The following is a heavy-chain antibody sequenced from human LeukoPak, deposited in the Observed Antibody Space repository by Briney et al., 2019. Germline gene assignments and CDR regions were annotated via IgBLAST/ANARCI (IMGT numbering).Heavy chain of an antibody. CDR3: ARGGYSYGKGPNWFDP. V-gene: IGHV1-46*01. CDR1: GGTFSSYA. Sequence: ASVKVSCTASGGTFSSYAISWVRQAPGQGLEWMGIINPSGGSTSYAQKFQGRVTMTRDTSTSTVYMELSSLRSEDTAVYYCARGGYSYGKGPNWFDPWGRGTLVTVSS. D-gene: IGHD5-18*01. J-gene: IGHJ5*02. CDR2: INPSGGST.